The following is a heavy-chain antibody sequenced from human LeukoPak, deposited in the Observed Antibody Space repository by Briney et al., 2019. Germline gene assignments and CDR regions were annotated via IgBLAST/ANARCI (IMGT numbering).Heavy chain of an antibody. CDR3: ARGQSGYERFDY. J-gene: IGHJ4*02. D-gene: IGHD5-12*01. CDR1: GYTFTSYG. V-gene: IGHV1-18*01. Sequence: GASVKVSCKASGYTFTSYGISWVRRAPGQGREWMGWISAYNGSTNYAQKLQGRVTMTTDTSTSTAYMELRSLRSDDTAVYYCARGQSGYERFDYWGQGTLVTVSS. CDR2: ISAYNGST.